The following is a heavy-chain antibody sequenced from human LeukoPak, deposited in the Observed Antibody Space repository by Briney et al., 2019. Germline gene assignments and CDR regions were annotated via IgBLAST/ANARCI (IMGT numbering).Heavy chain of an antibody. D-gene: IGHD5-18*01. J-gene: IGHJ4*02. V-gene: IGHV1-69-2*01. CDR1: GYTFTDYY. CDR2: VDPEDGET. CDR3: ATDPVDTAMVLADY. Sequence: GATVKISCKASGYTFTDYYMHWVQQAPGKGLEWMGRVDPEDGETIYAEKFQGRVTITTDTSTDTAYMELSSLRSEDTAVYYCATDPVDTAMVLADYWGQGTLVTVSS.